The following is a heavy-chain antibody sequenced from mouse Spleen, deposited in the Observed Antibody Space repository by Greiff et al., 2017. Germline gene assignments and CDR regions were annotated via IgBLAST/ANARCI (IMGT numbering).Heavy chain of an antibody. CDR3: ARRDYYDFEGFAY. J-gene: IGHJ3*01. CDR2: IHPNSGST. CDR1: GYTFTSYW. D-gene: IGHD2-4*01. Sequence: QVQLQQPGAELVKPGASVKLSCKASGYTFTSYWMHWVKQRPGQGLEWIGMIHPNSGSTNYNEKFKSKATLTVDKSSSTAYMQLSSLTSEDSAVYYCARRDYYDFEGFAYWGQGTLVTVSA. V-gene: IGHV1-64*01.